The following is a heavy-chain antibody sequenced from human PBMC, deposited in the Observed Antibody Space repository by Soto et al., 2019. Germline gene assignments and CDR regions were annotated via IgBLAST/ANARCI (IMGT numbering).Heavy chain of an antibody. V-gene: IGHV3-72*01. CDR1: GFTFSDHY. Sequence: EVQLVESGGGLVQPEGSLRLSCAASGFTFSDHYMDWVRQAPVKGLEWVGRIKNKANSYTTVYAAPVKGSVIILRDDSKNSVFLQMNRLKTDDTAVYDFSRVGLGSSRYPDYWGQGILVTVSS. D-gene: IGHD6-19*01. CDR3: SRVGLGSSRYPDY. CDR2: IKNKANSYTT. J-gene: IGHJ4*02.